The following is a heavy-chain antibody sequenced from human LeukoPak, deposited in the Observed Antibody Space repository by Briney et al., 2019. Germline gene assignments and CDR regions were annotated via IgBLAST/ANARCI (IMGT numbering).Heavy chain of an antibody. CDR2: ISGSGGSA. CDR1: RFTFSTYA. V-gene: IGHV3-23*01. D-gene: IGHD5-18*01. J-gene: IGHJ4*02. Sequence: PGGSLRLSCAASRFTFSTYAMSWVRQASGKRLEWVSGISGSGGSAYYADSVKGRFTISRDNSKNTLYLQMNSLRAEDTAVYYCAKPNTAMVSSPDYWGQGTLVTVSS. CDR3: AKPNTAMVSSPDY.